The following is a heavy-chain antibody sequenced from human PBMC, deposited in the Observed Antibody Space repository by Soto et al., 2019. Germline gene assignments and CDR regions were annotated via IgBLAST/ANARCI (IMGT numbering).Heavy chain of an antibody. V-gene: IGHV4-30-4*01. CDR2: IYYSGST. Sequence: PSETLSLTCTVSGGSISSGDYYWSWIRQPPGKGLEWIGYIYYSGSTYYNPSLKSRVTISVDTSKNQFSLKLSSVTAADTAVYYCARIYGDYVSWFDPWGQGTLVTVSS. J-gene: IGHJ5*02. D-gene: IGHD4-17*01. CDR1: GGSISSGDYY. CDR3: ARIYGDYVSWFDP.